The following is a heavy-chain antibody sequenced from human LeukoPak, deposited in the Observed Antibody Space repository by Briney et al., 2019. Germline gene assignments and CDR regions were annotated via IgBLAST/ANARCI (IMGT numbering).Heavy chain of an antibody. CDR2: INPNSGGT. V-gene: IGHV1-2*02. CDR3: ARGNYYDSSGYYY. J-gene: IGHJ4*02. D-gene: IGHD3-22*01. CDR1: GYTFTGYY. Sequence: ASVKVSCKASGYTFTGYYMHWVRQAPGQGLEWMGWINPNSGGTNYAQKFQGRVTMTRDTSISTAYMELSRPRSDDTAVYYCARGNYYDSSGYYYWGQGTLVTVSS.